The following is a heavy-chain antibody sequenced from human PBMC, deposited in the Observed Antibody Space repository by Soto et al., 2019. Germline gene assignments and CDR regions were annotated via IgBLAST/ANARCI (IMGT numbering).Heavy chain of an antibody. V-gene: IGHV1-24*01. CDR2: FDPEDGET. J-gene: IGHJ3*02. D-gene: IGHD2-21*01. CDR3: ATDLGWGTVIGAFDI. CDR1: GDTLTELS. Sequence: ASVKVSCKVSGDTLTELSMHWVRQAPGKGLEWMGGFDPEDGETIYAQKFQGRVTMTEDTSTDTAYMELSSLRSEDTAVYYCATDLGWGTVIGAFDICGQGTMVTVSS.